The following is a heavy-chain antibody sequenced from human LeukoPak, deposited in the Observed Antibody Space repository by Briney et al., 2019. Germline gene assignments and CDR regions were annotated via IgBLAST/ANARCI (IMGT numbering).Heavy chain of an antibody. J-gene: IGHJ4*02. CDR3: AGDDFPYYFEY. CDR1: GFTFSSYS. CDR2: ISSSSSSV. Sequence: SGGSLRLSCAASGFTFSSYSMNWVRRAPGKGLEWVSYISSSSSSVYYADSVKGRFTISRDSAKNSLYLQLNSLRAEDTAIYYCAGDDFPYYFEYWGQGALVTVSS. D-gene: IGHD3-3*01. V-gene: IGHV3-48*04.